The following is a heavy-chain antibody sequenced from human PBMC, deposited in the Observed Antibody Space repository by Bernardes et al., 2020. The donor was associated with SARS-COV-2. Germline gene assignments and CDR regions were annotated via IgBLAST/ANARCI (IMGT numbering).Heavy chain of an antibody. V-gene: IGHV4-59*01. CDR1: GGSISSYF. Sequence: SETLSLTCTVSGGSISSYFWSWIRQSPGKGLEWIGYIYYSGSTNYNPSLKSRVTISVDTSKNQFSLKLSSVTAADTAVYFCVREHRSGTYKIFDYWGQGTLVTVST. D-gene: IGHD1-20*01. CDR3: VREHRSGTYKIFDY. J-gene: IGHJ4*02. CDR2: IYYSGST.